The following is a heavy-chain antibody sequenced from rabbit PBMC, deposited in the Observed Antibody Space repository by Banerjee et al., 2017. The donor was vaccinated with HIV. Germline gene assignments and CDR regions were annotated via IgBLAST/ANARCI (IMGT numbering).Heavy chain of an antibody. D-gene: IGHD4-1*01. Sequence: QEQLVESGGGLVTLGGSLKLSCKASGIDFSTYGISWVRQVPGKGLEWIAYIYPYYGTTDYASWVNGRFTISLDNAQNAVFLQMTSLTAADTATYFCARGGGTNGWGDLWGPGTLVTVS. CDR1: GIDFSTYG. CDR2: IYPYYGTT. V-gene: IGHV1S47*01. J-gene: IGHJ4*01. CDR3: ARGGGTNGWGDL.